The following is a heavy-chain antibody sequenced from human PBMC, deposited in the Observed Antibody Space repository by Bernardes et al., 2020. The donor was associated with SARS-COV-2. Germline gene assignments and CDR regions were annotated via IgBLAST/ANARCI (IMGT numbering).Heavy chain of an antibody. D-gene: IGHD3-16*01. CDR1: VFSLSPSGVG. CDR3: ARWFGMITRAWFDP. CDR2: IYWDDDK. V-gene: IGHV2-5*02. J-gene: IGHJ5*02. Sequence: SGATPSKLTHPLTLTCPFSVFSLSPSGVGVGWIRRPPGRALEWLALIYWDDDKRYSPSLKSRLTITKDTSKNQVVLTMTNMDPVDTATYYCARWFGMITRAWFDPWGQGTLVTVSS.